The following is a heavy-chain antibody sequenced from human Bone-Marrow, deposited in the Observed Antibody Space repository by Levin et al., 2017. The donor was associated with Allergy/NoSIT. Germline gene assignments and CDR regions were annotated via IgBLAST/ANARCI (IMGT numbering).Heavy chain of an antibody. V-gene: IGHV3-33*01. J-gene: IGHJ4*02. CDR3: ARDSQRLDY. CDR1: GFTFSSYG. CDR2: IWYDGSNK. Sequence: GESLKISCAASGFTFSSYGMHWVRQAPGKGLEWVAVIWYDGSNKYYADSVKGRFTISRDNSKNTLYLQMNSLRAEDTAVYYCARDSQRLDYWGQGTLVTVSS. D-gene: IGHD2-21*02.